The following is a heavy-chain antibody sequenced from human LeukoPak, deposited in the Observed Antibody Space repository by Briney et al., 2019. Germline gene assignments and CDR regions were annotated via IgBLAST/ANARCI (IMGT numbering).Heavy chain of an antibody. J-gene: IGHJ4*02. CDR3: ARDDYGDYGFRLYFDY. V-gene: IGHV4-38-2*02. D-gene: IGHD4-17*01. Sequence: PSETLSLTCAVSGYSIISGYYWGWIRQPPGKGLEWIGSIYHSGSTYYNPSLKSRVTISVDTSKNQFSLKLSSVTAADTAVYYCARDDYGDYGFRLYFDYWGQGTLVTVSS. CDR1: GYSIISGYY. CDR2: IYHSGST.